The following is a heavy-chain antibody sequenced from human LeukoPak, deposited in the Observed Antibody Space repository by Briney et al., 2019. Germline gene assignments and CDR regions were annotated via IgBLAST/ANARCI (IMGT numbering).Heavy chain of an antibody. CDR3: ARRGD. J-gene: IGHJ4*02. CDR1: GGSISSSSYY. CDR2: IYYSGST. V-gene: IGHV4-39*01. Sequence: SETLSLTCTASGGSISSSSYYWGWIRQPPGKGLEWIGSIYYSGSTYYNPSLKSRVTISVDTSKNQFSLKLSSVTAADTAVYYCARRGDWGQGTLVTVSS. D-gene: IGHD3-16*01.